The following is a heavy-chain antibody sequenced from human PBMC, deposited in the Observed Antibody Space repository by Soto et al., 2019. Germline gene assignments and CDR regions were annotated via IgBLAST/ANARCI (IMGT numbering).Heavy chain of an antibody. D-gene: IGHD2-15*01. CDR3: ARDDCSGGSCQIYYYGMDV. CDR2: IIPIFGTA. V-gene: IGHV1-69*13. Sequence: SVKVSCKASGGTFSSYAISWVRQAPGQGLEWMGGIIPIFGTANYAQKFQGRVTITADESTSTAYMELSSLRSEDTAVYYCARDDCSGGSCQIYYYGMDVWGQGTTVTISS. J-gene: IGHJ6*02. CDR1: GGTFSSYA.